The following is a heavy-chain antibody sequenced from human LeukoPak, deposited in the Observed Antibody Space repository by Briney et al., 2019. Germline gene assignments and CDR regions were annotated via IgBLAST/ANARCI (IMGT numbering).Heavy chain of an antibody. CDR2: ISAYNGNT. J-gene: IGHJ4*02. D-gene: IGHD2-2*01. Sequence: ASVKVSCKASGYTFTSYGISWVRQAPGQGLEWMGWISAYNGNTNYAQKLQGRVTMTTDTSTSTAYMELWSLRSDDTAVYYCARDHPVVPAATEDYWGQGTLVTVSS. V-gene: IGHV1-18*01. CDR3: ARDHPVVPAATEDY. CDR1: GYTFTSYG.